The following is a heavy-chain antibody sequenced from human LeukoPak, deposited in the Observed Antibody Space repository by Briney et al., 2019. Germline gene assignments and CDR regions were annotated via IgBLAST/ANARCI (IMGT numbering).Heavy chain of an antibody. J-gene: IGHJ3*02. CDR2: IYYSGST. CDR3: ARGVYSSGWYGTGAFDI. CDR1: GGSISSGGYY. D-gene: IGHD6-19*01. V-gene: IGHV4-31*03. Sequence: PSETLSLTCTVSGGSISSGGYYWRWIRQHPGKGLEWIGYIYYSGSTYYNPSLKSRFTISVDTSKNQFSLKLSSVTAADTAVYYCARGVYSSGWYGTGAFDIWGQGTMVTVSS.